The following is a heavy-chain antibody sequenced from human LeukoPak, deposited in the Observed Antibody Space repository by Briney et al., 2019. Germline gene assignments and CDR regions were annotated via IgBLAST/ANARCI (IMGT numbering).Heavy chain of an antibody. CDR1: GYTFTSYG. V-gene: IGHV1-18*01. CDR2: ISAYNGNT. J-gene: IGHJ4*02. D-gene: IGHD5-18*01. Sequence: ASVKVSCKASGYTFTSYGISWVRQAPGQGLEWMGWISAYNGNTNYAQKLQGRVTMTTDTSTSTAYMELRSLRSDDTAVYYCARADILDTAMAFDYWGQGTLVTVSS. CDR3: ARADILDTAMAFDY.